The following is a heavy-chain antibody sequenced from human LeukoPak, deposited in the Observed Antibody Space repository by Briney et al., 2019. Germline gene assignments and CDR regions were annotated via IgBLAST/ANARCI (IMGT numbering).Heavy chain of an antibody. Sequence: CLRLSWAASRLTFSSYEMNWVRQPAGEWLEWVSSISSSGSTIYHADSAKSRFTIARDNAKNSLYLQMNSLRAEDTAVYYCARDDYDRQRSGGSYYYYYYMDVWGKGTTVTVSS. CDR2: ISSSGSTI. D-gene: IGHD3-3*01. J-gene: IGHJ6*03. CDR1: RLTFSSYE. CDR3: ARDDYDRQRSGGSYYYYYYMDV. V-gene: IGHV3-48*03.